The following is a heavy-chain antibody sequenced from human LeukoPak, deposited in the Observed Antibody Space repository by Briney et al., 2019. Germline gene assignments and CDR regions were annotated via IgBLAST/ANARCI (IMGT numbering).Heavy chain of an antibody. CDR2: IYSGGST. V-gene: IGHV3-66*01. Sequence: GGSLRLSCAASGFTVSSNYMSWVRQAPGKGLEWVSVIYSGGSTYYADSVKGRFTISRDNSKNTLYLQMNSLRAEDTAVYYCASGNYYYDIGYWGQGTLVTVSS. CDR1: GFTVSSNY. J-gene: IGHJ4*02. D-gene: IGHD3-22*01. CDR3: ASGNYYYDIGY.